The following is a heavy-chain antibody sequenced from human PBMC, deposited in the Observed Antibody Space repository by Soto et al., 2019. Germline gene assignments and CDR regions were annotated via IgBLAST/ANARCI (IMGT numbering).Heavy chain of an antibody. CDR2: ISSSSYTM. CDR3: ARDVDY. CDR1: GFTFSHDS. V-gene: IGHV3-48*02. Sequence: EVQLVESGGGLVQPGGSLRLSCAASGFTFSHDSMNWVRQAPGKGLEWVSYISSSSYTMNYADSVKGRFTISRDNAKNALYLQMNSLRDEDTAVYYGARDVDYWGQGTLVTVSS. J-gene: IGHJ4*02.